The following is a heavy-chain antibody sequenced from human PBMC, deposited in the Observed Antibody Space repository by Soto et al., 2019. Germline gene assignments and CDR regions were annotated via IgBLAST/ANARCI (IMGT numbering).Heavy chain of an antibody. CDR3: ARNRRSVNLYYYMDV. Sequence: GGSLRLSCAASGFTFSAYWMSWVRLAPEKGLEWVASIKADGSDQYYVDSLKGRFTISRDNTKNSLFLRINSLRVEDTAVYYCARNRRSVNLYYYMDVWGKGTTVTVSS. V-gene: IGHV3-7*01. CDR1: GFTFSAYW. J-gene: IGHJ6*03. CDR2: IKADGSDQ. D-gene: IGHD6-19*01.